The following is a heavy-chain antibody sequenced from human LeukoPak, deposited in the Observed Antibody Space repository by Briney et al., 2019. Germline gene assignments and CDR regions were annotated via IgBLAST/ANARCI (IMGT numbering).Heavy chain of an antibody. CDR1: GFTFSSYS. CDR2: ISSSSSYI. D-gene: IGHD3-22*01. V-gene: IGHV3-21*01. Sequence: GGSLRLSCAASGFTFSSYSTNWVRQAPGKGLEWVSSISSSSSYIYYADSVKGRFTISRDNAKNSLYLQMNSLRAEDTAVYYCARAGRGYYFDYWGQGTLVTVSS. CDR3: ARAGRGYYFDY. J-gene: IGHJ4*02.